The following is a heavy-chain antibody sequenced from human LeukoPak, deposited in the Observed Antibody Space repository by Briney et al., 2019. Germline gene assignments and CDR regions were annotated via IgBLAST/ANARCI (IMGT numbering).Heavy chain of an antibody. CDR3: ARQSARRGRFDAFDI. J-gene: IGHJ3*02. Sequence: GESLKISCKGSGYSFTIYWIGWVRQMPGKGLEWMGIIYPGDSDTRYSPSFQGQVTISADKSISTAYLQWSSLKASDTAMYYCARQSARRGRFDAFDIWGQGTMVTVSS. CDR1: GYSFTIYW. V-gene: IGHV5-51*01. D-gene: IGHD3-10*01. CDR2: IYPGDSDT.